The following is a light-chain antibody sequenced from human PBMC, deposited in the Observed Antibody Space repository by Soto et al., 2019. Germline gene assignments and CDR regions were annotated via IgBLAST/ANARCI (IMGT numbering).Light chain of an antibody. CDR3: SSYTTSSTVV. CDR1: SSDVGGYNF. Sequence: QSVLTQPASVSGSPGQSITFSCTGTSSDVGGYNFVSWYQQHPGKAPKLMIYEVSSRPSGVSNRFSGSKSGNTASLTISGLQPEDEADYYCSSYTTSSTVVFGTGTKLTVL. V-gene: IGLV2-14*03. J-gene: IGLJ1*01. CDR2: EVS.